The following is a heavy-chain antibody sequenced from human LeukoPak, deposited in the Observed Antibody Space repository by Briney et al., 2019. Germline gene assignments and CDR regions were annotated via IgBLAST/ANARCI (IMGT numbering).Heavy chain of an antibody. V-gene: IGHV3-74*01. CDR1: GFTFSSYW. D-gene: IGHD6-19*01. Sequence: GGSLRLSCAASGFTFSSYWMHWVRQAPGKGLVWVSRINSDGSSTSYADSVKGRFTISRDNAKNTLYLQMNSLRAEDTAVYYCARSKSYSSGWTDFDWWGQGTLVTVSS. J-gene: IGHJ4*02. CDR3: ARSKSYSSGWTDFDW. CDR2: INSDGSST.